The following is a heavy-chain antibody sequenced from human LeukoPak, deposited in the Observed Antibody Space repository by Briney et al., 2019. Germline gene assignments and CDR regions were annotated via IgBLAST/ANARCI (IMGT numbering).Heavy chain of an antibody. Sequence: SETLSLICSVSGYSIGSGYFWGWLRQSPGKGLQWIANIFHNGDKYFTPSLTGRVTISVGTSKNQFSLRLDSVTAADTAIYYCARAGGTEKTVHWGAFDFWGQGSPVVVSS. CDR2: IFHNGDK. D-gene: IGHD7-27*01. J-gene: IGHJ3*01. CDR3: ARAGGTEKTVHWGAFDF. CDR1: GYSIGSGYF. V-gene: IGHV4-38-2*02.